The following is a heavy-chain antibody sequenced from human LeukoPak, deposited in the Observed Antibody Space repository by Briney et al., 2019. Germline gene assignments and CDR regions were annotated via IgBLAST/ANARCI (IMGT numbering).Heavy chain of an antibody. CDR3: SRALEV. J-gene: IGHJ6*04. V-gene: IGHV3-7*01. Sequence: PVGSLRLSCEVSGFIFRSYWMDWVRQAPGRGLEWVANINQGGSEKYFVDSVKGRFTISRDNAKSSLYLQMNSLRAEDTAVYFCSRALEVWGKGTTDTVST. CDR1: GFIFRSYW. CDR2: INQGGSEK.